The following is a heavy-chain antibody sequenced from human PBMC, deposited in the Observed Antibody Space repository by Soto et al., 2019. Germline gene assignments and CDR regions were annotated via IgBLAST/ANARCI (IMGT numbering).Heavy chain of an antibody. CDR3: ARDHFLRVRGVIKDNWFDP. CDR1: GFTFSSYS. V-gene: IGHV3-21*01. J-gene: IGHJ5*02. Sequence: GGSLRLSCAASGFTFSSYSMNWVRQAPGKGLEWVSSISSSSSYIYYADSVKGRFTISRDNAKNSLYLQMNSLGAEDTAVYYWARDHFLRVRGVIKDNWFDPWGQGTLVTVSS. CDR2: ISSSSSYI. D-gene: IGHD3-10*01.